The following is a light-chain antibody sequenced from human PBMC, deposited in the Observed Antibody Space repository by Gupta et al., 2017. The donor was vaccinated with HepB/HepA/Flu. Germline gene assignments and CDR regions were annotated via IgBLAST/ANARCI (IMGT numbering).Light chain of an antibody. Sequence: SSELTQDPAVSVALGQTVRITCQGDSLRNYYASWYQQKPGQAPVLVVYAKNHRPSGIPDRFSGSRSGNTASFTITGAQAEDEADYYCYSRDSSGNRLGLVFGGGTKLTVL. J-gene: IGLJ2*01. CDR1: SLRNYY. V-gene: IGLV3-19*01. CDR3: YSRDSSGNRLGLV. CDR2: AKN.